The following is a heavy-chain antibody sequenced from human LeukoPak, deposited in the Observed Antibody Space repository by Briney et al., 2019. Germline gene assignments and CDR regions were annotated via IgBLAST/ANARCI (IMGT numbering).Heavy chain of an antibody. V-gene: IGHV3-7*04. Sequence: GGSLRLSCAASGFTFSSYWMSWVRQAPGKGLEWVANIKQDGSEKYYVDSVKGRFTISRDNAKNSLYLQMNSLRAEDTAVYYCARGGDMVRGVPTVYFDYWGQGTLVTVSS. CDR3: ARGGDMVRGVPTVYFDY. D-gene: IGHD3-10*01. J-gene: IGHJ4*02. CDR2: IKQDGSEK. CDR1: GFTFSSYW.